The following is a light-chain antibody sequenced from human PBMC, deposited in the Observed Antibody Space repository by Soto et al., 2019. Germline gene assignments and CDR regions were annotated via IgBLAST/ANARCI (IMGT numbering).Light chain of an antibody. CDR3: QQYNHLES. CDR1: QSVTLD. J-gene: IGKJ4*01. CDR2: AAS. V-gene: IGKV3-15*01. Sequence: EIVMTQSPATLSVSPGGSATLSCRASQSVTLDLAWYQQRSGQAPRLLIYAASTRATGVPARFSGSGSGTEFTLTISSLESEDFAVYYCQQYNHLESFGGGTKVEIK.